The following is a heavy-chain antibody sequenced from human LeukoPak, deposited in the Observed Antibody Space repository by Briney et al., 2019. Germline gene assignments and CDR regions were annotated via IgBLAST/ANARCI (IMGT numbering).Heavy chain of an antibody. Sequence: PGGSLRLSCAASGFTFDDYAMHWVRPAPGKGLEWVSGISWNSGSIGYADSVKGRFTISRDNAKNSLYLQMNSLRAEDTALYYCAKGLYAGYYYYGMDVWGQGTTVTVSS. CDR2: ISWNSGSI. CDR1: GFTFDDYA. J-gene: IGHJ6*02. V-gene: IGHV3-9*01. CDR3: AKGLYAGYYYYGMDV. D-gene: IGHD2-8*01.